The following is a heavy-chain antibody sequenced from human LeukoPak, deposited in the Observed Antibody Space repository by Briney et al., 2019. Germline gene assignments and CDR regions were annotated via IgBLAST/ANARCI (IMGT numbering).Heavy chain of an antibody. CDR2: FYHSGST. CDR1: AYSISSGFY. V-gene: IGHV4-38-2*02. D-gene: IGHD4-11*01. CDR3: ARGSYSDYVVNY. Sequence: RPSDSLSLTCTVSAYSISSGFYWGWIRQPPGKGLEWIWTFYHSGSTHYNPSLKSRVTISVDTSKNQFSLKLSAVTVADTAVYFCARGSYSDYVVNYWGQGILVTVSS. J-gene: IGHJ4*02.